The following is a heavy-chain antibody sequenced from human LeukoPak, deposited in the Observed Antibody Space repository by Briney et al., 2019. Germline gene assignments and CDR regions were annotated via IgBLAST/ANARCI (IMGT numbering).Heavy chain of an antibody. V-gene: IGHV3-53*01. CDR1: GFTVSSNY. CDR2: IYSGGST. D-gene: IGHD3-10*01. CDR3: TCPGRSRSYWYFDL. J-gene: IGHJ2*01. Sequence: GGSLRLSCAASGFTVSSNYMSWVRQAPGKGLEWVSVIYSGGSTYYADSVKGRFTISRDNSKNTLYLQMNSLRAEDTAVYYCTCPGRSRSYWYFDLWGRGTLVTVSS.